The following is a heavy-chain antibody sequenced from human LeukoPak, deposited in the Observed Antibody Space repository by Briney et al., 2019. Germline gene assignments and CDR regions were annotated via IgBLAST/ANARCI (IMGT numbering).Heavy chain of an antibody. CDR1: GGSISSGGYY. Sequence: KPSETLSLTCTVSGGSISSGGYYWSWIRQHPGKGLEWIGYIYYSGSTYYNPSLKSRVTISVDTSKNQFSLKLSSVTAADTAVYYCARDRGGEELLRRGRWFDPWGQGTLVTVSS. CDR2: IYYSGST. J-gene: IGHJ5*02. CDR3: ARDRGGEELLRRGRWFDP. V-gene: IGHV4-31*03. D-gene: IGHD2-15*01.